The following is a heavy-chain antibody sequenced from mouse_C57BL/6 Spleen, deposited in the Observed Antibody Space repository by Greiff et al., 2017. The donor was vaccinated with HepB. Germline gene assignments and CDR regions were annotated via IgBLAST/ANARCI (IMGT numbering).Heavy chain of an antibody. Sequence: EVHLVESGGGLVKPGGSLKLSCAASGFTFSSYAMSWVRQTPEKRLEWVATISDGGSYTYYPDNVKGRFTISRDNTKNNLYLQMSHLKSEDTAMYYCAREDGRCAYWGQGTLVTVSA. D-gene: IGHD2-3*01. CDR1: GFTFSSYA. J-gene: IGHJ3*01. V-gene: IGHV5-4*01. CDR3: AREDGRCAY. CDR2: ISDGGSYT.